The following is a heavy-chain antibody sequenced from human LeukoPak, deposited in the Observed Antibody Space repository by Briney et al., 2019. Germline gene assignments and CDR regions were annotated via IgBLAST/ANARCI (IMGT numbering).Heavy chain of an antibody. CDR2: IYYSGST. CDR3: ARVGPEYSSSRGVDY. Sequence: SETLSLTCTVSGGSISSYYWSWIRQPPGKGLEWIGYIYYSGSTNYNPSLKSRVTISVDTSKNQFSLKLSSVTAADTAVYYCARVGPEYSSSRGVDYWGQGTLVTVSS. CDR1: GGSISSYY. D-gene: IGHD3-22*01. V-gene: IGHV4-59*01. J-gene: IGHJ4*02.